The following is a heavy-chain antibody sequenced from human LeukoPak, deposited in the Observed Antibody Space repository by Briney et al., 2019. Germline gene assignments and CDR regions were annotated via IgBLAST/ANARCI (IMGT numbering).Heavy chain of an antibody. CDR2: ISSSSSTI. V-gene: IGHV3-48*01. CDR1: GFTFSSYS. D-gene: IGHD5-18*01. Sequence: GGSLRLSCAASGFTFSSYSMNWVRQAPGKGLEWVSYISSSSSTIYYADSVKGRFTISRDNAKNSLCLQMNSLRAEDTAVYYCAREEGYSYGYPIDYWSQGTLVTVSS. CDR3: AREEGYSYGYPIDY. J-gene: IGHJ4*02.